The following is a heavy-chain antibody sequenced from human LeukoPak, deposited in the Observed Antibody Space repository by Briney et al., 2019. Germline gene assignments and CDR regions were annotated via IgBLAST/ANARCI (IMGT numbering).Heavy chain of an antibody. CDR2: ISSSGSTI. CDR3: TRIGYSSSSIDY. CDR1: GFTFSSYE. V-gene: IGHV3-48*03. Sequence: GGPLRLSCAASGFTFSSYEMNWVRQAPGKGLEWVSYISSSGSTIYYADSVKGRFTISRDNAKNSLYLQMNSLRPEDTAIYYCTRIGYSSSSIDYWGQGTLVTVSS. J-gene: IGHJ4*02. D-gene: IGHD6-6*01.